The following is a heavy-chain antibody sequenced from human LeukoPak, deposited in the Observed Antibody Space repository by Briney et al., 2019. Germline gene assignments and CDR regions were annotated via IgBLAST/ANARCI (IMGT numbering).Heavy chain of an antibody. V-gene: IGHV3-7*03. D-gene: IGHD3/OR15-3a*01. Sequence: GGSLRLSCAASGFHFTTYWMGWVRQAPGKGLEWVANIKQDGSEKYYVDSVKGRFTISRDSSKNTLYLQMNSLGGEDTALYYCAKGRWGLTINNFDLWGQGTMVTVSS. CDR3: AKGRWGLTINNFDL. CDR1: GFHFTTYW. J-gene: IGHJ3*01. CDR2: IKQDGSEK.